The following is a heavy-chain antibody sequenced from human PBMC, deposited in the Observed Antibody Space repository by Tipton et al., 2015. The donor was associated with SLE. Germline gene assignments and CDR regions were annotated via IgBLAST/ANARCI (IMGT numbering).Heavy chain of an antibody. CDR2: ISSSSSSI. V-gene: IGHV3-21*04. Sequence: GSLRLSCAASGFTFSSYSMNWVRQAPGKGLEWVSSISSSSSSIGYADSVKGRFTISRDNAKNSLYLQMNSLRAEDTALYYCAKDKGSSSSIFDYWGQGTLVTVSS. J-gene: IGHJ4*02. CDR3: AKDKGSSSSIFDY. CDR1: GFTFSSYS. D-gene: IGHD6-6*01.